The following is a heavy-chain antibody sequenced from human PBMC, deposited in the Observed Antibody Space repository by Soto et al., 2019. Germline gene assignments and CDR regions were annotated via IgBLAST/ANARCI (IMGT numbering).Heavy chain of an antibody. CDR3: AHRRYQGYSSSIHNCFDP. Sequence: QITLKESGPTLVKPTQTLTLTCTFSGFSLSTSGVGVGWIRQPPGKALEWLALIYWNDDKRYSPSLKSRLTITKDTNKNQVVRTMTNVDPVDTATSYCAHRRYQGYSSSIHNCFDPWGQGTLVTVSS. V-gene: IGHV2-5*01. CDR1: GFSLSTSGVG. J-gene: IGHJ5*02. D-gene: IGHD6-6*01. CDR2: IYWNDDK.